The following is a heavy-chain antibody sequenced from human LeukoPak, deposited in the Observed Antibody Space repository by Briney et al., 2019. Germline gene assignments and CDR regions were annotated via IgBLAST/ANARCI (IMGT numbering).Heavy chain of an antibody. J-gene: IGHJ6*02. V-gene: IGHV6-1*01. D-gene: IGHD4-23*01. CDR3: GRADYGGNYYYYGLDV. CDR1: GDSVSSNSAA. Sequence: SQTLSLTCAISGDSVSSNSAAWNWIRQSPSRGLEWLGMTYYRSKWYTDYATSVKGRITIRSDTSKNQFSLQLNSLTPEDTAVYYSGRADYGGNYYYYGLDVWGQGTTVTVS. CDR2: TYYRSKWYT.